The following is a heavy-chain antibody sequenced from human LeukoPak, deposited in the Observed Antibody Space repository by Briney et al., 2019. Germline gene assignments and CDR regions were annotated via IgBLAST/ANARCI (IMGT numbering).Heavy chain of an antibody. Sequence: PSETLSLTCGVYGGSFGGYYWSWIRQPPGKGLEWLGEIYRSGSTKYNPSLKSRVTMSVDTSKNQFSLHLTSVTAADTAVYYCARVYCGDVNCYRRSHFFDYWGQGTLVTVSS. CDR1: GGSFGGYY. CDR2: IYRSGST. D-gene: IGHD2-21*01. CDR3: ARVYCGDVNCYRRSHFFDY. J-gene: IGHJ4*02. V-gene: IGHV4-34*01.